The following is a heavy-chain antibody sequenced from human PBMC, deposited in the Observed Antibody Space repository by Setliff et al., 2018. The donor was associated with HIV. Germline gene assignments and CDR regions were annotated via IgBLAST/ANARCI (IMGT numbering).Heavy chain of an antibody. CDR1: GGSISSGANY. J-gene: IGHJ4*02. Sequence: SETLSLTCTVSGGSISSGANYWSWSRQHPGKGLEWSGYIYYSGSTYYSPSLESRVTISLDTSKKQFSLRLTSVTAADTAVYYCARERVDSRLWGYLDYWGQGRLVTVSS. D-gene: IGHD3-22*01. V-gene: IGHV4-31*03. CDR3: ARERVDSRLWGYLDY. CDR2: IYYSGST.